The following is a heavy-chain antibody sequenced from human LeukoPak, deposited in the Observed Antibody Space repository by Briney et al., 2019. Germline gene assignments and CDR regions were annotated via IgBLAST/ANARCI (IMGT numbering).Heavy chain of an antibody. V-gene: IGHV1-2*02. D-gene: IGHD5-18*01. CDR1: GYTFTGCY. Sequence: ASVKVSCKASGYTFTGCYMHWVRQAPGQGLEWMGWINPNSGGTNYAQKFQGRVTMTRDTSISTAYMELSRLRSDDTAVYYCARDAETAMVTFGCGAFDIWGQGTMVTVSS. J-gene: IGHJ3*02. CDR3: ARDAETAMVTFGCGAFDI. CDR2: INPNSGGT.